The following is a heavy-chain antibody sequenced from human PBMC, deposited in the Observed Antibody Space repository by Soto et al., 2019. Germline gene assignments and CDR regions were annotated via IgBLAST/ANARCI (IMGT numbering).Heavy chain of an antibody. Sequence: QVQLQESGPGLVRPSETLSLTCTVSGGSISGYYWSWIRQLPGKGLEWIGYIYYSGTTSYNPSLHSRVTMSVDTSKNQFSLKVNSVTAADTAVYYCARESYYGSGATVVAYWGQGTLVTVSS. CDR3: ARESYYGSGATVVAY. CDR1: GGSISGYY. J-gene: IGHJ4*02. D-gene: IGHD3-10*01. V-gene: IGHV4-59*01. CDR2: IYYSGTT.